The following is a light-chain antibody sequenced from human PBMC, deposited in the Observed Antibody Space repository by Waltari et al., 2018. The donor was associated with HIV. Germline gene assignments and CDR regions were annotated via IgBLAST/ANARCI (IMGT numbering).Light chain of an antibody. CDR3: QAWDSSYV. Sequence: SYELTQLPSVSVSPGQTARITCSGDVLGENYADWYQQKPGQAPELVIYEDSERYPGIPERFSGSNAGNTASLTISGTQAMDEADYYCQAWDSSYVFGTGTKVTVL. J-gene: IGLJ1*01. V-gene: IGLV3-22*01. CDR1: VLGENY. CDR2: EDS.